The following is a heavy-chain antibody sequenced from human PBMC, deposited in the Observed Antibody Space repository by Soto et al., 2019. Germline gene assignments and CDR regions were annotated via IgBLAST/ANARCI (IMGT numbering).Heavy chain of an antibody. CDR1: GYTFTSYG. CDR2: ISAYNGNT. D-gene: IGHD3-22*01. J-gene: IGHJ4*02. CDR3: ARGQATMIVVVGDY. Sequence: QVQLVQSGAEVKKPGASVKVSCKASGYTFTSYGISWVRQAPGQGLEWMGWISAYNGNTNYAQKRXGXVXXTTDTSTSTAYMELRSLRSDDTAVYYRARGQATMIVVVGDYWGQGTLVTVSS. V-gene: IGHV1-18*01.